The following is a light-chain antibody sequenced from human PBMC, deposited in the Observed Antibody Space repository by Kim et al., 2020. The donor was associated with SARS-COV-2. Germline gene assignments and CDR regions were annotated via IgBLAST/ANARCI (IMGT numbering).Light chain of an antibody. V-gene: IGLV1-40*01. CDR2: NND. J-gene: IGLJ2*01. CDR3: QSYDDSLSGSV. Sequence: QSVLTQPPSVSGAPGQRVTISCAGSSSNIGAGFAVHWYQQLPGAAPKLLIYNNDNRPSGVPDRFSGSRSGASASLTITGLQAEDEADYVCQSYDDSLSGSVFGGGTQLTVL. CDR1: SSNIGAGFA.